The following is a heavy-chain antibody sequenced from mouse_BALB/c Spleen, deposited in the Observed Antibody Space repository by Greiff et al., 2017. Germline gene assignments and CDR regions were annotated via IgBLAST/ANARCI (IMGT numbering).Heavy chain of an antibody. J-gene: IGHJ4*01. V-gene: IGHV1-31*01. CDR2: INPYNGAT. D-gene: IGHD1-1*01. CDR1: GYSFTGYY. CDR3: ARSGGSSYEGAMDY. Sequence: EVKLQESGPELVKPGASVKISCKASGYSFTGYYMHWVKQSHVKSLEWIGRINPYNGATSYNQNFKDKASLTVDKSSSTAYMELHSLTSEDSAVYYCARSGGSSYEGAMDYWGQGTSVTVSS.